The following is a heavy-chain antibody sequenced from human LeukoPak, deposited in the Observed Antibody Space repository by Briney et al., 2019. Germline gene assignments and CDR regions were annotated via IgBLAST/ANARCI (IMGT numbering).Heavy chain of an antibody. CDR2: ISGSGGST. Sequence: LSGGSLRLSCADSGFTFSSYAMSWVRQAPGKGLEWVSAISGSGGSTYYADSVKGRFTISRDNSKNTLYLQMNSLRAEDTALYYCAKSSGFGGLFDNWGQGTLVTVSS. J-gene: IGHJ4*02. CDR1: GFTFSSYA. CDR3: AKSSGFGGLFDN. D-gene: IGHD3-10*01. V-gene: IGHV3-23*01.